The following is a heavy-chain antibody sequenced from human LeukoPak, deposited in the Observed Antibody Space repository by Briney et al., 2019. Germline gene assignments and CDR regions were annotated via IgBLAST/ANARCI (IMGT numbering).Heavy chain of an antibody. CDR3: ARGGLWYFEL. V-gene: IGHV4-59*01. Sequence: SETLSLTCTVSGGSISSYYWSWIRQPPGKGPEWIGYIFYSGSTNYNPSLKSRVTMSVDTSKNQFSLKLSSVTAADTAVYYCARGGLWYFELWGRCTLGTVSS. CDR1: GGSISSYY. CDR2: IFYSGST. D-gene: IGHD3-16*01. J-gene: IGHJ2*01.